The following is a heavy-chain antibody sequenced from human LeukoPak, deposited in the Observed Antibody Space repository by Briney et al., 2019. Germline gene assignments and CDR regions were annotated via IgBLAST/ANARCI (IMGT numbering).Heavy chain of an antibody. CDR2: IYYSGST. J-gene: IGHJ3*02. V-gene: IGHV4-59*01. CDR1: GGSISSYY. CDR3: ARTYSGSPDAFDI. Sequence: SETLSLTCTVSGGSISSYYWSWIRQPPGKGLEWIGYIYYSGSTSYNPSLKSRVTISVDTSKNQFSLKLSSVTAADTAVYYCARTYSGSPDAFDIWGQGTMVTVSS. D-gene: IGHD1-26*01.